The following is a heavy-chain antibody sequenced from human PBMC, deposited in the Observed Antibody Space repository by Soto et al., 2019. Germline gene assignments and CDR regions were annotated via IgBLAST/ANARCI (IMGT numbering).Heavy chain of an antibody. CDR2: INHSGST. V-gene: IGHV4-34*01. D-gene: IGHD2-2*01. CDR3: ARHYQLPYPFDY. J-gene: IGHJ4*02. CDR1: GGSFSGYY. Sequence: QVQLQQWGAGLLKPSETLSLTCAVYGGSFSGYYWSWIRQPPGKGLEWIGEINHSGSTNYNPSLKSRVTISVDTSKNHFSLKLSSVTAADTAVYYCARHYQLPYPFDYWGQGTLVTVSS.